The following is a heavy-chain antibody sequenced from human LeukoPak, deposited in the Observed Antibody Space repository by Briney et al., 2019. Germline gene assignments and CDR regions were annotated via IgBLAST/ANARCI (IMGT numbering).Heavy chain of an antibody. Sequence: ASVKVSCKASGGTFSSYAISWVRQAPGQGLEWMGGIIPIFGTANYAQKFQGRVTITADESTSTAYMELSSLRSEDTAVYYCVRANWGSSAFDIWGQGQWSPSLQ. CDR2: IIPIFGTA. CDR3: VRANWGSSAFDI. CDR1: GGTFSSYA. D-gene: IGHD7-27*01. V-gene: IGHV1-69*13. J-gene: IGHJ3*02.